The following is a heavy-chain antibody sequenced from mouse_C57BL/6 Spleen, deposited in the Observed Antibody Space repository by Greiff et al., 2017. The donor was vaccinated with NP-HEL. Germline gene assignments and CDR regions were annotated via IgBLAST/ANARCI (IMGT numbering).Heavy chain of an antibody. J-gene: IGHJ2*01. CDR2: IYPGDGDT. CDR1: GYAFSSSW. V-gene: IGHV1-82*01. D-gene: IGHD4-1*01. Sequence: VQLQQSGPELVKPGASVKISCKASGYAFSSSWMNWVKQRPGKGLEWIGRIYPGDGDTNYNGKFKGKATLTADKSSSTAYMQLSSLTSEDSAVYFCALNWDEGYWGQGTTLTVSS. CDR3: ALNWDEGY.